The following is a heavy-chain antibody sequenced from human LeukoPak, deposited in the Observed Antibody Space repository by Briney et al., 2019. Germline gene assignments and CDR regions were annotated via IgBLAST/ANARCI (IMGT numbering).Heavy chain of an antibody. CDR2: IRRGGSEE. V-gene: IGHV3-7*04. D-gene: IGHD6-6*01. CDR3: ARALIAADNY. J-gene: IGHJ4*02. Sequence: GGSLRLSCAVSGFTISNYWMKWVRQAPGKGLEWLANIRRGGSEEYYVDSVKGRFTISRDNTKNSLYLQMNSLRVEDTAVYYCARALIAADNYWGQGTLVTVSS. CDR1: GFTISNYW.